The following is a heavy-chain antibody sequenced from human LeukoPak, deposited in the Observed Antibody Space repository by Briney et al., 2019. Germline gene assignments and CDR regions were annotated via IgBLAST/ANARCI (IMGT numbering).Heavy chain of an antibody. V-gene: IGHV3-33*01. D-gene: IGHD3-10*01. CDR3: ARMSDPKYYYGSGSYYMDY. J-gene: IGHJ4*02. Sequence: GGSLRLSCAASGFTFSSYGMHWVRQAPGKGLEWVAVIWYDGSNKYYADSVKGRFTISRDNSKNTLYLQMNSLRAEDTAVYYCARMSDPKYYYGSGSYYMDYWGQGTLVTVSS. CDR1: GFTFSSYG. CDR2: IWYDGSNK.